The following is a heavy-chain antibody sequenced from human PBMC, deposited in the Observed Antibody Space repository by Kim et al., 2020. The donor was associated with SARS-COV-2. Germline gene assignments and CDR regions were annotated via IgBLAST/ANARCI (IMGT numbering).Heavy chain of an antibody. CDR1: GGSFSGYY. CDR2: INHSGST. V-gene: IGHV4-34*01. J-gene: IGHJ4*02. CDR3: ARARVEYYDILTGYSPRGYYFDY. D-gene: IGHD3-9*01. Sequence: SETLSLTCAVYGGSFSGYYWSWIRQPPGKGLEWIGEINHSGSTNYNPSLKSRVTISVDTSKNQFSLKLSSVTAADTAVYYCARARVEYYDILTGYSPRGYYFDYWGQGTLVTVSS.